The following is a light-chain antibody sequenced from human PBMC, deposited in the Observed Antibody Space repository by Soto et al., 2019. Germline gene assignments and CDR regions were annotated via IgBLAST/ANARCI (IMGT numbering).Light chain of an antibody. CDR2: EVS. CDR1: SSDVGGYNY. V-gene: IGLV2-14*01. CDR3: SSYTSSSTLLYV. J-gene: IGLJ1*01. Sequence: QSVLTQPASVSGSPGQSITISCTGTSSDVGGYNYVSWYQQHPGKAPKLMIYEVSNRPSGVSNRFSGSKPGNTASLTISGLQAEDKADYYCSSYTSSSTLLYVFGTGTKVTVL.